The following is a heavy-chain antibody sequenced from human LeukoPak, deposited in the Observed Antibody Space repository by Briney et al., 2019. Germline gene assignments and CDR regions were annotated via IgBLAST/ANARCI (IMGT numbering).Heavy chain of an antibody. V-gene: IGHV3-21*01. J-gene: IGHJ4*02. Sequence: GGSLRLSCAASGFTFSSYSMNWVRQAPGKGLEWVSSISSSSSYIYYADSVKGRFTISRDNAKNSLYLQMNSLRAEDTAVYYCASSIYGDYDLGDYWGQGTLVTVSS. CDR3: ASSIYGDYDLGDY. D-gene: IGHD4-17*01. CDR1: GFTFSSYS. CDR2: ISSSSSYI.